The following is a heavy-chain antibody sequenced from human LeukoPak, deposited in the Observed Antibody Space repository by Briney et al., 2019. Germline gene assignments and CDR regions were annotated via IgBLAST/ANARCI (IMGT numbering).Heavy chain of an antibody. CDR3: ARRDYFDC. CDR2: ISSSSSYI. V-gene: IGHV3-21*06. J-gene: IGHJ4*02. Sequence: PGGSLRLSCAASGFTFSTYSMNWVRQAPGKGLEWVSAISSSSSYIYYADSVKGRFTISRDDAQNSLYLQMNSLRAEDTATYYCARRDYFDCWGQGTLVTVSS. CDR1: GFTFSTYS.